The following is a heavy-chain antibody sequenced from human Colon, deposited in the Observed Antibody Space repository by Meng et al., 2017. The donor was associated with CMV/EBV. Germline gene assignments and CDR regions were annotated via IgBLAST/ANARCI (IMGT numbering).Heavy chain of an antibody. CDR2: VAKDGRT. J-gene: IGHJ4*01. V-gene: IGHV4-4*01. CDR1: GVSASIDYG. D-gene: IGHD6-19*01. CDR3: ASSSGWWGIGY. Sequence: PSAVAGVSASIDYGWTWFGKAQGKGLEGIGAVAKDGRTNTNQSLRSGLSMSADKSKSQFSLNLRSVTAANTASYFCASSSGWWGIGYWGHGTLVTVSS.